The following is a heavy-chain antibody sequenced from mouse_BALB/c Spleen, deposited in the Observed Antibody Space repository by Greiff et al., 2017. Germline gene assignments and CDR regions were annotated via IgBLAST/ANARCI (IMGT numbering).Heavy chain of an antibody. J-gene: IGHJ1*01. CDR3: TRPHTTGGFDV. D-gene: IGHD2-12*01. CDR1: GYTFTSYW. Sequence: LQQPGSELVRPGASVKLSCKASGYTFTSYWMHWVKQRPGQGLEWIGNIYPGSGSTNYDEKFKSKATLTVDTSSSTAYRQLSSLTSEDSAVYYCTRPHTTGGFDVWGAGTTVTVSS. V-gene: IGHV1S22*01. CDR2: IYPGSGST.